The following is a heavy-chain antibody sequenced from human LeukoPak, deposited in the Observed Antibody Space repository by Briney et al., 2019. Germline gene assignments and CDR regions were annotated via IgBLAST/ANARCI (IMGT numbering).Heavy chain of an antibody. V-gene: IGHV5-51*01. CDR3: ARVYCGGGSCYSEDGFDI. J-gene: IGHJ3*02. D-gene: IGHD2-15*01. Sequence: GESLKISCKGSGYSFTSYWIGWVRQMPGKGLEWMGIIYPGDSDSRYSPSFQGQVTISADKSICTAYLQWSSLKASDSAMYYCARVYCGGGSCYSEDGFDIWGQGTMVTVSS. CDR2: IYPGDSDS. CDR1: GYSFTSYW.